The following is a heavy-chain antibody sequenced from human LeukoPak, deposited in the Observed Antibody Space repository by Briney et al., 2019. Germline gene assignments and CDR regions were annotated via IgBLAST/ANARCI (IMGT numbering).Heavy chain of an antibody. D-gene: IGHD2-15*01. CDR3: ATTFPYCSEDNCAL. J-gene: IGHJ1*01. CDR1: GVAIGSSW. Sequence: PGGSLRLSCIASGVAIGSSWMSWVRQSPGKRLEWVANVNPGGSVKNYVDSVTGRFTISRDNAKNSLYLQMNHLRADDTAVYYCATTFPYCSEDNCALGGQGTLVTVSS. CDR2: VNPGGSVK. V-gene: IGHV3-7*01.